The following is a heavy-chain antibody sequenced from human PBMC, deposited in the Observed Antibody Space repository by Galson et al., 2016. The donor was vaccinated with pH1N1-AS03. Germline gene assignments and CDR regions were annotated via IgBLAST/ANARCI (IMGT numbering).Heavy chain of an antibody. Sequence: QSGAEVKKPGESLRISCKASGYTFSTYGVSWVRQAPGQGLEWLGWISAYSGNTDYAQSLQGRVSMTTDPSTSTAYMELTSLTSDDTAIYYRARDLRSDFGNSFVAGVQFRRYWGQGTLVTVSS. D-gene: IGHD3-10*01. V-gene: IGHV1-18*04. CDR1: GYTFSTYG. CDR3: ARDLRSDFGNSFVAGVQFRRY. CDR2: ISAYSGNT. J-gene: IGHJ4*02.